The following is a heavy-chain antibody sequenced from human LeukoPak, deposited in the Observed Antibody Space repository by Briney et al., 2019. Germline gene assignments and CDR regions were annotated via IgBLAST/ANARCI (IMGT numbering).Heavy chain of an antibody. Sequence: SETLSLTCTVSGYSISSGYYWGWIRQPPGKGLEWIGSIYHSGSTYYNPSLKSRVTISVDTSKNQFSLKLSSVTAADTAVYYCARDSVTMIVDPGFDPWGQGTLVTVSS. CDR3: ARDSVTMIVDPGFDP. J-gene: IGHJ5*02. CDR1: GYSISSGYY. D-gene: IGHD3-22*01. V-gene: IGHV4-38-2*02. CDR2: IYHSGST.